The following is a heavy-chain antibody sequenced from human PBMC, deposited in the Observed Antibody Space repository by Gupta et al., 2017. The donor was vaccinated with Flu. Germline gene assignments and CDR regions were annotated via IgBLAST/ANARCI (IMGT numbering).Heavy chain of an antibody. CDR2: ISAYNGNT. CDR1: GYTFTSYG. CDR3: ARGGGTYDFWSGTFFAYFDY. J-gene: IGHJ4*02. D-gene: IGHD3-3*01. V-gene: IGHV1-18*01. Sequence: SGAEVKKPGASVKVSCKASGYTFTSYGISWVRQAPGQGLEWMGWISAYNGNTNYAQKLQGRVTMTTDTSTSTAYMELRSLRSDDTAVYYCARGGGTYDFWSGTFFAYFDYWGQGTLVTVSS.